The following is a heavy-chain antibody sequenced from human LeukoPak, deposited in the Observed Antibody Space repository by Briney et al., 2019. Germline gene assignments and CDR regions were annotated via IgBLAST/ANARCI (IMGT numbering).Heavy chain of an antibody. D-gene: IGHD3-22*01. V-gene: IGHV3-9*01. CDR1: GFTFDDYA. J-gene: IGHJ4*02. CDR3: AKGAYDSSGYYYGY. CDR2: ISWNSGSI. Sequence: GGSLRLSCAASGFTFDDYAMPWVRHAPGKGLEWVSGISWNSGSIVYADSVKGRFTISRDNAKNSLYLQMNSLRAEDTALYYCAKGAYDSSGYYYGYWGQGTLVTVSS.